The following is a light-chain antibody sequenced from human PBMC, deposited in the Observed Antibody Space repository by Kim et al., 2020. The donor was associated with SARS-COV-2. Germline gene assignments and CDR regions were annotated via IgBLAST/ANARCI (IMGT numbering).Light chain of an antibody. V-gene: IGLV1-51*01. Sequence: QSVLTQPPSVSAAPGQKVTISCSGSSSNIGNNYVSWYQQLPGTAPKLLIYDNNKRPSGIPDRFSGSASGTSATLGITRLQTGDEADYYCGTWDSSLSAWVFGGGTQLTVL. J-gene: IGLJ3*02. CDR2: DNN. CDR3: GTWDSSLSAWV. CDR1: SSNIGNNY.